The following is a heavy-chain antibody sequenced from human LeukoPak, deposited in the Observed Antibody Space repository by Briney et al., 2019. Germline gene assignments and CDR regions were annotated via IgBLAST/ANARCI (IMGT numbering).Heavy chain of an antibody. V-gene: IGHV4-39*01. J-gene: IGHJ4*02. CDR3: ARLGTVTSFDY. D-gene: IGHD4-17*01. Sequence: PSGTLSLTCTVSVGSISGSTYYWGWTRQPAGEGLEWIANIYYSGSTFYNPSLQSRVTISVDTSKNQFSLKLNAVPAADTAVYYCARLGTVTSFDYWGQGTLVTVSS. CDR2: IYYSGST. CDR1: VGSISGSTYY.